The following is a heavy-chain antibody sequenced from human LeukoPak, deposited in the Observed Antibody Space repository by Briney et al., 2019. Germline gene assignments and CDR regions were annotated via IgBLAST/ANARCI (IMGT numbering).Heavy chain of an antibody. CDR3: ARGGGTDYYDSTGIDY. Sequence: GGSLRLSCAASGFTFSSYWMHWVRQAPGKGLVWVSRINSDGSSASYADSVKGRFTISRDNAKNTLYLQMNSLRAEDTAVYYCARGGGTDYYDSTGIDYWGQGPWSPSPQ. CDR2: INSDGSSA. D-gene: IGHD3-22*01. CDR1: GFTFSSYW. J-gene: IGHJ4*02. V-gene: IGHV3-74*01.